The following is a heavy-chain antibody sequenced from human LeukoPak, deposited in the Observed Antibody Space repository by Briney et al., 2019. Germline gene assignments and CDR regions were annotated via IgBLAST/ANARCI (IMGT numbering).Heavy chain of an antibody. J-gene: IGHJ4*02. V-gene: IGHV1-46*01. D-gene: IGHD6-6*01. CDR2: INPSGGST. CDR1: GYTFTSYY. CDR3: ARDHSYSSSSRSSSGFDY. Sequence: ASVKVSCKASGYTFTSYYMHWVRQAPGQGLEWMGIINPSGGSTSYAQKFQGRVTMTRDTSTSTVYMELSSLRSEDTAVYYCARDHSYSSSSRSSSGFDYWGQGTLVTVSP.